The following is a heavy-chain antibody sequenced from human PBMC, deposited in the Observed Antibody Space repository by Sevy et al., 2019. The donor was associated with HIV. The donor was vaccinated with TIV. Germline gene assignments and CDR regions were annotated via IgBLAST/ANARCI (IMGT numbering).Heavy chain of an antibody. V-gene: IGHV3-15*01. CDR3: AKMGPWDYAREDYFDY. D-gene: IGHD4-17*01. J-gene: IGHJ4*02. Sequence: GGSLRLSCAASGFTFSNAWMSWVRQAPGKGLEWVGRIKSKTDGGTTDYAAPVKGRFTISRDDSKNTLYLQMNSLRAEDTAVYYCAKMGPWDYAREDYFDYWGQGTLVTVSS. CDR1: GFTFSNAW. CDR2: IKSKTDGGTT.